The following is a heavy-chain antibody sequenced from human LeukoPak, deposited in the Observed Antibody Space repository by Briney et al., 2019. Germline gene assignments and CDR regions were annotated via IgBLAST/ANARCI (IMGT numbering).Heavy chain of an antibody. D-gene: IGHD3-16*01. Sequence: SETLSLTCTVSGGSISSYYWSWIWQPPGKGLEWIGYIYYSGSTNYNPSLKSRVTISVDTSKNQFSLKLSSVTAADTAVYYCARVDDSLNDAFDIWGQGTMVTVSS. V-gene: IGHV4-59*01. J-gene: IGHJ3*02. CDR1: GGSISSYY. CDR2: IYYSGST. CDR3: ARVDDSLNDAFDI.